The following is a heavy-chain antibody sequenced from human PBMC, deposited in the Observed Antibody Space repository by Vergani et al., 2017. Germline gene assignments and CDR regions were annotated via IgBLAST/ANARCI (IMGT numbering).Heavy chain of an antibody. CDR1: GFSFNTYG. D-gene: IGHD1-26*01. V-gene: IGHV3-30*02. Sequence: QVQLVETGGGVVQPGGSLILYCATSGFSFNTYGAHWVRQAPGKGLEWVAFIGYDGRIKYNVDSVKGRFTISRDTSKKTLSLQMRSLRAEDTAVYYCARDGWELLDYFYYMDVWGKGTTVTVSS. CDR2: IGYDGRIK. CDR3: ARDGWELLDYFYYMDV. J-gene: IGHJ6*03.